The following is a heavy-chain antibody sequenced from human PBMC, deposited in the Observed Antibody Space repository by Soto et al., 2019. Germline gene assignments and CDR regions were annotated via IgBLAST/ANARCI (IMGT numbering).Heavy chain of an antibody. J-gene: IGHJ4*02. Sequence: LSLTCTVSSGSISVTNVFWGWVRQPPGKGLEWIGNVDYSGTAYFSPSLATRVTFHVDTSKNQFSLTLYSVTAADTAVYYCARITGRHLDYWGQGILVTVSS. D-gene: IGHD1-20*01. CDR1: SGSISVTNVF. CDR2: VDYSGTA. CDR3: ARITGRHLDY. V-gene: IGHV4-39*01.